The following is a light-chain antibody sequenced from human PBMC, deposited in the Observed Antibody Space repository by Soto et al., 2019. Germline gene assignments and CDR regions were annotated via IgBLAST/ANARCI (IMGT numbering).Light chain of an antibody. J-gene: IGKJ1*01. Sequence: EIVLTQSPGTLSLSLGERATLSCRASLSVSGDYLAWFQQKPGQAPRLLIYHVSRRATGIPDRFSGSGSGTEFTLTIGRLEPEDFAVHFCQQYSSSPWTFGQGTKVDIK. CDR2: HVS. V-gene: IGKV3-20*01. CDR1: LSVSGDY. CDR3: QQYSSSPWT.